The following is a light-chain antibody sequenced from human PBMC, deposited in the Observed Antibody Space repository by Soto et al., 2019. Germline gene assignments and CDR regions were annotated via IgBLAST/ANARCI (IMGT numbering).Light chain of an antibody. CDR1: SSDVGGYNY. CDR2: DVG. CDR3: SSYTSSTTLV. Sequence: QSVLTQPASVSGSPGQSITISCTGTSSDVGGYNYVSWYQQHPGKAPKLMIYDVGNRPSGVSNRFSGSKSGNTASLTISGLQAEDEADYYCSSYTSSTTLVFRGGTPLTVL. J-gene: IGLJ2*01. V-gene: IGLV2-14*01.